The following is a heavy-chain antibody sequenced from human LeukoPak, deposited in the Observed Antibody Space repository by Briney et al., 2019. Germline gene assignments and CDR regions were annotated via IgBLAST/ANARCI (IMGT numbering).Heavy chain of an antibody. Sequence: ASVKVSCKASGYTFTSYDINWVRQATGQGLEWMGWMNPNSGNTGYAQKFQGRVTIARNTSISTAYMELSSLRSEDTAVYYCARGVRYCTNGVCYHFDYWGQGTLVTVYS. J-gene: IGHJ4*02. D-gene: IGHD2-8*01. CDR2: MNPNSGNT. CDR1: GYTFTSYD. V-gene: IGHV1-8*03. CDR3: ARGVRYCTNGVCYHFDY.